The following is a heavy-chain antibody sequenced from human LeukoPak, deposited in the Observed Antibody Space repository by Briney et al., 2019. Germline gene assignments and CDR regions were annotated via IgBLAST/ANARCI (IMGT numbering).Heavy chain of an antibody. CDR2: IYYSGST. CDR1: GGPISSYY. J-gene: IGHJ5*02. Sequence: SETLSLTCTVSGGPISSYYWSWIRQPPGKGLEWIGYIYYSGSTNYNPSLKSRVTISVDTSKNQFSLKLSSVTAADTAVYYCAREQGTVTTNWFDPWGQGTLVTVSS. D-gene: IGHD4-17*01. V-gene: IGHV4-59*01. CDR3: AREQGTVTTNWFDP.